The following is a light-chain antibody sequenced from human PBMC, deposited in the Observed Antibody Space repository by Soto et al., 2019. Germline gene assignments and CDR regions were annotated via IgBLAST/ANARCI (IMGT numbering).Light chain of an antibody. CDR1: SSDVGSYNL. Sequence: QSVLTKPASVNGSPGQSITISSTGTSSDVGSYNLVSWYQQHPGKAPKLMIYEGSKRPSGVSNRFSGSKSGNTASLTISGLQAEDEADYYCCSYAGSSTSYVFGTGTKVTVL. J-gene: IGLJ1*01. CDR3: CSYAGSSTSYV. V-gene: IGLV2-23*01. CDR2: EGS.